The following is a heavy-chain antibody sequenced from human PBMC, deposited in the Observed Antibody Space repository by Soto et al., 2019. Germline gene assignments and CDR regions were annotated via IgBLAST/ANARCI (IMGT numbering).Heavy chain of an antibody. CDR1: GFSLTTTGVG. V-gene: IGHV2-5*02. D-gene: IGHD1-26*01. CDR2: VFWDDGE. Sequence: QITLRESGPSLVKPTETLTLTCTFSGFSLTTTGVGVGWIRQPPGTALEWLAVVFWDDGERYSPSLKSRVTIAKDTSKTQVVLTMPNMDPVDTATYYCTQIYGSGSWGWYFHSWGQGTLVTVSS. CDR3: TQIYGSGSWGWYFHS. J-gene: IGHJ5*01.